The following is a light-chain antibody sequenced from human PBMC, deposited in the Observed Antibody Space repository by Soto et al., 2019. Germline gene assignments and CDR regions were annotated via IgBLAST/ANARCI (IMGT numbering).Light chain of an antibody. V-gene: IGLV2-8*01. CDR2: EVS. CDR1: SSDVGGYNY. CDR3: SSHAAGSNFV. Sequence: QSALTQPPSASGSPGQSVTISCTGTSSDVGGYNYVSWYQQHPGKAPKLMIYEVSKRPSGVPDRFSGSKSDSTASLTVSGLQAEDVADYYCSSHAAGSNFVFGTGTKLTVL. J-gene: IGLJ1*01.